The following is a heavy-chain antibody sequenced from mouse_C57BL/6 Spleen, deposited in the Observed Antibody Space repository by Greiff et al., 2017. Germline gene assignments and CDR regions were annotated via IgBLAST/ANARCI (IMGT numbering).Heavy chain of an antibody. CDR2: IDPNSGGT. D-gene: IGHD2-1*01. Sequence: QVQLKQPGAELVKPGASVKLSCKASGYTFTSYWMHWVKQRPGRGLEWIGRIDPNSGGTKYNEKFKSKATLTVDKPSSTAYMQLSSLTSEDSAVYYCARKDYYGNYEAMDYWGQGTSVTVSS. CDR1: GYTFTSYW. V-gene: IGHV1-72*01. J-gene: IGHJ4*01. CDR3: ARKDYYGNYEAMDY.